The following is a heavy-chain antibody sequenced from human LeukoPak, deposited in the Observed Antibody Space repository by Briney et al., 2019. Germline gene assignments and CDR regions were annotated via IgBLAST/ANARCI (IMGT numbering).Heavy chain of an antibody. Sequence: SGTLSLTCAVSGGSISSRNWWSWVRQPPGRGLEWIGEIYQSGSTNYNPSLKSRVTISVDTSKNQFSLKLSSVTAADTAVYYCARAVRGRDCSGGSRYSAFDIWGQGTMVTVSS. CDR1: GGSISSRNW. D-gene: IGHD2-15*01. V-gene: IGHV4-4*02. CDR2: IYQSGST. CDR3: ARAVRGRDCSGGSRYSAFDI. J-gene: IGHJ3*02.